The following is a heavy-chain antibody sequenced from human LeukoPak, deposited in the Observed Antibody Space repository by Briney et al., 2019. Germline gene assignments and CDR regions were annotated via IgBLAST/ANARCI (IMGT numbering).Heavy chain of an antibody. CDR3: AREPRITMVRGVIIGYFDY. J-gene: IGHJ4*02. CDR2: FYYSGST. Sequence: SQTLSLTCTVSGGSISSGGYYWSWIRQHPGKDLEWIGYFYYSGSTYYNPSLKSRVTISVDTSKNQFSLKLSSVTAADTAVYYCAREPRITMVRGVIIGYFDYWGQGTLVTVSS. V-gene: IGHV4-31*03. D-gene: IGHD3-10*01. CDR1: GGSISSGGYY.